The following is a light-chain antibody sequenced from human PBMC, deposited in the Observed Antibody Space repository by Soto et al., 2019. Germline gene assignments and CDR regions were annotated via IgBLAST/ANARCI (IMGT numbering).Light chain of an antibody. V-gene: IGKV3-11*01. Sequence: EIVLTQSPATLSLSPGERSTLSCRASQSVSSNLAWYQHKPGQPPRLLIYDASTRATGIPARFSGSGSGTDFTLTISSLEPEDFAVSYCQQRSIRPLMYTFGQGTKLEIK. J-gene: IGKJ2*01. CDR2: DAS. CDR3: QQRSIRPLMYT. CDR1: QSVSSN.